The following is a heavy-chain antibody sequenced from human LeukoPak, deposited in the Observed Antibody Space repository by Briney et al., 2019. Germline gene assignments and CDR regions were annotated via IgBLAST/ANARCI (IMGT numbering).Heavy chain of an antibody. CDR3: ARDRGGGTYYIT. V-gene: IGHV3-11*01. J-gene: IGHJ4*02. CDR2: ISSRGSTI. Sequence: PGGSLRLSCAASGFTLSDYYMSWIRQAPGKGLEWVSYISSRGSTIYYADSVKGRFTISRDNAKNSLSLQMNSLRAEDTAVYYCARDRGGGTYYITWGQGTLVTVSS. D-gene: IGHD1-26*01. CDR1: GFTLSDYY.